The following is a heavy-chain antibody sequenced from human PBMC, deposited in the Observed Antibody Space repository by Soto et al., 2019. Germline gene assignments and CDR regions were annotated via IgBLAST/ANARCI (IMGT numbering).Heavy chain of an antibody. D-gene: IGHD3-22*01. Sequence: PGGSLRLSCAASGFTFSSYSMNWVRQAPGKGLEWVSSISSSSSYIYYADSVKGRLTISRDKAKNSLYLQMNSLTAQDTAVYYCPRAYDSCLVWGQGPLVTVSS. J-gene: IGHJ4*02. CDR2: ISSSSSYI. V-gene: IGHV3-21*01. CDR1: GFTFSSYS. CDR3: PRAYDSCLV.